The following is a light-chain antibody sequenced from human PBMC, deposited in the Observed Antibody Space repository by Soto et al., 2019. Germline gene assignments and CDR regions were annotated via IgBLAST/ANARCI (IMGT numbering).Light chain of an antibody. CDR1: SSDVGYYNY. V-gene: IGLV2-14*01. Sequence: QSALTQPASVSGSPGQSITISCTGTSSDVGYYNYVSWYQQYPGKAPKLIIYEVTNRPSGVSNRFSGSKSGNTASLTISGLQADDEADYYCNSFARSSTWVFGGGTKLTVL. J-gene: IGLJ3*02. CDR2: EVT. CDR3: NSFARSSTWV.